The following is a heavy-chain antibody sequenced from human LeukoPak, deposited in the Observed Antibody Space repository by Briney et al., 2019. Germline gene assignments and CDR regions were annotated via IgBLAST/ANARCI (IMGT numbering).Heavy chain of an antibody. V-gene: IGHV1-69*01. CDR1: GGTFSSYA. D-gene: IGHD2-21*01. CDR2: IIPIFGTA. J-gene: IGHJ4*02. Sequence: ASVKVSCKASGGTFSSYAISWVRQAPGQGLEWMGGIIPIFGTANYAQKFQGRVTITADESTSTAYMELSSLRSEDTAVYYCARAYPVIGAMDYWGQGTLVTVSS. CDR3: ARAYPVIGAMDY.